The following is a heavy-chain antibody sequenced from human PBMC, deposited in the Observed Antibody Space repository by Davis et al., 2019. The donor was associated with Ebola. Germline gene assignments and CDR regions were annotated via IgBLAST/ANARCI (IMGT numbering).Heavy chain of an antibody. CDR3: ARGVAGYDFWSGYYGQVGWFDP. J-gene: IGHJ5*02. CDR2: INHSGSP. V-gene: IGHV4-34*01. Sequence: PSETLSLTCAVYGGSFSGYYWSWIRQPPGKGLEWIGEINHSGSPNYNPSLKSRVTISVDTSKNQFSLKLSSVTAADTAVYYCARGVAGYDFWSGYYGQVGWFDPWGQGTLVTVSS. D-gene: IGHD3-3*01. CDR1: GGSFSGYY.